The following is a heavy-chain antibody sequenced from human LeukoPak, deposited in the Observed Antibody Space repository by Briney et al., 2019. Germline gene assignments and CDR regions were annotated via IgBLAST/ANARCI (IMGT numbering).Heavy chain of an antibody. D-gene: IGHD2-2*01. CDR2: ISSSGSTI. J-gene: IGHJ3*02. CDR1: GGSFSDYY. Sequence: LSLTCAVYGGSFSDYYMSWIRQAPGKGLEWVSYISSSGSTIYYADSVKGRFTISRDNAKNSLHLQMNSLRAEDTAVYYCAGTEYQLLPIWGQGTMVTVSS. V-gene: IGHV3-11*01. CDR3: AGTEYQLLPI.